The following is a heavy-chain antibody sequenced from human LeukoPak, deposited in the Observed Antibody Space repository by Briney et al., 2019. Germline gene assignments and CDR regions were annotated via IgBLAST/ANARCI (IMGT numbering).Heavy chain of an antibody. CDR3: AKAYSSSWYLKNFDY. J-gene: IGHJ4*02. D-gene: IGHD6-13*01. CDR1: GFTFSSYA. V-gene: IGHV3-23*01. CDR2: ISGSGGST. Sequence: GGSLRLSCAASGFTFSSYAMSWVRQAPGKGLEWVSAISGSGGSTYYADSVKGRFTISRDSSKNTLYLQMNSLRAEDTAVYYCAKAYSSSWYLKNFDYWGQGTLVTVSS.